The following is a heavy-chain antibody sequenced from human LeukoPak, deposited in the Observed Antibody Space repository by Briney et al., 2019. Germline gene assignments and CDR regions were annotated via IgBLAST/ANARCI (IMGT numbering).Heavy chain of an antibody. J-gene: IGHJ3*02. Sequence: SETLSLTCTVSGGSISSYYWSWIRQPAGRGLEWIGRIYTSGSTNYNPSLKSRVTMSVDTSKNQVSLKLSSVTAADTAVYYCAGGVTGPDDAFDIWGQGTMVTVSS. CDR2: IYTSGST. D-gene: IGHD3-9*01. V-gene: IGHV4-4*07. CDR3: AGGVTGPDDAFDI. CDR1: GGSISSYY.